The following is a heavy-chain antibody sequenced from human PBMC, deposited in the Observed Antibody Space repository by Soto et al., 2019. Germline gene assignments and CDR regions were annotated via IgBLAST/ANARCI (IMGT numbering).Heavy chain of an antibody. CDR3: AKREGPTYGLFH. Sequence: EVQLVESGGGLVQPGGSLRLSCAASGFSFSNYWIHWVRQAPGKGLVWVSRIKTDGSSTDYAASVKGRFTISRDTAKITLYLQMNSLTAEDPAVYYCAKREGPTYGLFHWGQGTLVTVSS. D-gene: IGHD3-10*01. CDR2: IKTDGSST. V-gene: IGHV3-74*01. CDR1: GFSFSNYW. J-gene: IGHJ4*02.